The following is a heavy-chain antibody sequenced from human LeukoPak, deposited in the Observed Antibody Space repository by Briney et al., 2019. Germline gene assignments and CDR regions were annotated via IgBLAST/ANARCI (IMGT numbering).Heavy chain of an antibody. CDR1: GFTFSSYS. CDR2: IYSGGST. Sequence: GGSLRLSCAASGFTFSSYSMNWVRQAPGKGLEWVSVIYSGGSTYYADSVKGRFTISRDNSKNTLYLQMNSLRAEDTAVYYCARATRAVPFDYWGQGTLVTVSS. CDR3: ARATRAVPFDY. V-gene: IGHV3-66*02. J-gene: IGHJ4*02. D-gene: IGHD5-12*01.